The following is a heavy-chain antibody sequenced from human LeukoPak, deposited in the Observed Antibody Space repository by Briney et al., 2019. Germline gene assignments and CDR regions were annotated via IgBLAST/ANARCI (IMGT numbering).Heavy chain of an antibody. V-gene: IGHV1-18*01. CDR3: ARASSGTMTTAIYFDY. J-gene: IGHJ4*02. CDR2: ISAYNGNT. Sequence: ASVKVSCRASGYTFTSYGISWVRQAPGQGLEWMGWISAYNGNTNYAQKLQGRVTMTTDTSTSTAYMELRSLRSDDTAVYYCARASSGTMTTAIYFDYWGQGTLVTVSS. CDR1: GYTFTSYG. D-gene: IGHD4-17*01.